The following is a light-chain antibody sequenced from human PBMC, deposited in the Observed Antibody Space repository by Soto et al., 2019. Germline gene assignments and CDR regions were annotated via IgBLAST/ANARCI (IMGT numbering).Light chain of an antibody. Sequence: DIQMTQSPSILSASVGDRVTITCRASQSIRSWLAWYQQKPGKAPKLLIYDAYSLESGVPSRFSGRRSGTEFPHTIAGLQPEDFATYYCQQYESYSPLTFGGGTKVEIK. CDR1: QSIRSW. CDR3: QQYESYSPLT. V-gene: IGKV1-5*01. J-gene: IGKJ4*01. CDR2: DAY.